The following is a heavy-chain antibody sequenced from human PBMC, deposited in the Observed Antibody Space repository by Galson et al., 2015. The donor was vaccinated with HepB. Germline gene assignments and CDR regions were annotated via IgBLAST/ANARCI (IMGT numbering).Heavy chain of an antibody. V-gene: IGHV3-30*04. CDR2: ISYDGSNK. CDR3: AKRSGVNYYDSSGYYHFDY. Sequence: SLRLSCAASGFTFSSYAMHWVRQAPGKGLEWVAVISYDGSNKYYADSVKGRFTISRDNSKNTLYLQMNSLRADDTAVYYCAKRSGVNYYDSSGYYHFDYWGQRTLVTVS. J-gene: IGHJ4*02. D-gene: IGHD3-22*01. CDR1: GFTFSSYA.